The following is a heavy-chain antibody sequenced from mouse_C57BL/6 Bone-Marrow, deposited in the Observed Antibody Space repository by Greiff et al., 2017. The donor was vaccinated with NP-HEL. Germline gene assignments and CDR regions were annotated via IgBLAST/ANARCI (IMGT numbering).Heavy chain of an antibody. CDR3: ARVLYYGSSYVGYFDV. V-gene: IGHV1-42*01. Sequence: VQLQQSGPELVKPGASVKISCKASGYSFTGYYMNWVKQSPEKSLEWIGEINPSTGGTTYNQKFKAKATLTVDKSSSTAYMQLKSLTSEDSAVYYCARVLYYGSSYVGYFDVWGTGTTVTVSS. CDR2: INPSTGGT. J-gene: IGHJ1*03. CDR1: GYSFTGYY. D-gene: IGHD1-1*01.